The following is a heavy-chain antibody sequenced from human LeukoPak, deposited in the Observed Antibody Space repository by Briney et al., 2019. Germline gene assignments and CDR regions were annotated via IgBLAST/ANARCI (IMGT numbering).Heavy chain of an antibody. J-gene: IGHJ3*02. D-gene: IGHD3-22*01. Sequence: GGSLRLSCAASGFTFSTYAMHWVRQAPGKGLEWLSYISSSGSTIYYADSVKGRFTISRDNAKSSLYLQMNTLRAEDTAVYYCARAGHVITMIVVLDAFDIWGQGTMVTVSS. V-gene: IGHV3-48*03. CDR3: ARAGHVITMIVVLDAFDI. CDR1: GFTFSTYA. CDR2: ISSSGSTI.